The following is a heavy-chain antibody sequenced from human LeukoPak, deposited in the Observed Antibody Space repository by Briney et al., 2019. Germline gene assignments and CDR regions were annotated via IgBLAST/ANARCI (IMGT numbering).Heavy chain of an antibody. Sequence: PGGSLRLSCAASGFTFSNAWMSWVRQAPGKRLERVGRVKSKTDGGTIDYAAPVKGRFTISRDDSKNTLYLQMSSLKTEDAAVYYCTTYPYSRRDFCYWGQGTLVTVSS. CDR2: VKSKTDGGTI. CDR1: GFTFSNAW. J-gene: IGHJ4*02. D-gene: IGHD6-13*01. V-gene: IGHV3-15*01. CDR3: TTYPYSRRDFCY.